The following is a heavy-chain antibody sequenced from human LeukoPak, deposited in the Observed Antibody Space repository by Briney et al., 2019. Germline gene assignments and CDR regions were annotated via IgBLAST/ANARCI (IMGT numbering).Heavy chain of an antibody. CDR2: IYDSGST. J-gene: IGHJ4*02. V-gene: IGHV4-59*11. CDR1: GGSISGHY. D-gene: IGHD3-22*01. Sequence: PSEALSLTCTVAGGSISGHYWSWIRQFPGKGLEWIGYIYDSGSTNYNPSLRSRVTISVDTPKKQFSLKLTSVTAADTAVYYCARRYGTSGWIDYWGQRTLVTVSS. CDR3: ARRYGTSGWIDY.